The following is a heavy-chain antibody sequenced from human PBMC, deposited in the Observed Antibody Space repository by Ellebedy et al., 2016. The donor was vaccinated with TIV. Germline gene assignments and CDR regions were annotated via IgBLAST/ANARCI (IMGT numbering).Heavy chain of an antibody. CDR2: ISGLGGDKT. D-gene: IGHD3-10*01. J-gene: IGHJ4*02. CDR1: GFTFNTFA. Sequence: PGGSLRLSCAASGFTFNTFAMTWVRQAPGKGLEWVATISGLGGDKTSYADSVKGRFTPSRDDSTKTVFLHMNNLKVEDTARYYCAKGGGSGFDYWGQGALVLVSS. V-gene: IGHV3-23*01. CDR3: AKGGGSGFDY.